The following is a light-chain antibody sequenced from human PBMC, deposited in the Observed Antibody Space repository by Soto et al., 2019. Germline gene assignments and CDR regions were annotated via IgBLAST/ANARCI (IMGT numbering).Light chain of an antibody. CDR1: SSNIGAGYD. V-gene: IGLV1-40*01. CDR2: GNS. Sequence: QSVLTQPPSVSGAPGQRVTISCTGSSSNIGAGYDVHWYQQLPGTAPKLLIYGNSNRPSGVPDRFSGSKSGTSASLAITGLQAEDEADYYCQYYDSSLSGPNYVFGTGTKV. J-gene: IGLJ1*01. CDR3: QYYDSSLSGPNYV.